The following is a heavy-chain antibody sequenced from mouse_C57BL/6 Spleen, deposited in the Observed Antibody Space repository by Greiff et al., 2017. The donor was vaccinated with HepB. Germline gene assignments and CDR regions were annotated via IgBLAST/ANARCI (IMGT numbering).Heavy chain of an antibody. CDR2: IDPSDSYT. CDR1: GYTFTSYW. CDR3: ARSTTVVVERCFDV. V-gene: IGHV1-69*01. J-gene: IGHJ1*03. Sequence: VQLQQPGAELVMPGASVKLSCKASGYTFTSYWMHWVKQRPGQGLEWIGEIDPSDSYTNYNQKFKGKSTLTVDKSSSTAYMQLSSLTSEDSAVYYCARSTTVVVERCFDVWGTGTTVTVSS. D-gene: IGHD1-1*01.